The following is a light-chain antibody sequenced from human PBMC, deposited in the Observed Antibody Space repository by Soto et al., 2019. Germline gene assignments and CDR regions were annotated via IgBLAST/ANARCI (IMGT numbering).Light chain of an antibody. Sequence: QSALTQPASVSGSPGQSITISCTGTSSDVGNYKYVSWYQQHPGKAPKLMIYEVSNRPSGVSNRFSGSNAGNTASLTISGLKAADVTDYSRASLANIRVYVFGTWTK. J-gene: IGLJ1*01. V-gene: IGLV2-14*01. CDR2: EVS. CDR1: SSDVGNYKY. CDR3: ASLANIRVYV.